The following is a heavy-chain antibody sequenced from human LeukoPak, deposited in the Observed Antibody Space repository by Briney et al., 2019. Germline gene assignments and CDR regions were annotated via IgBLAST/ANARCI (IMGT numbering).Heavy chain of an antibody. CDR2: FYSGGST. D-gene: IGHD5-18*01. Sequence: GGPLRLSCAASGFTVRSNYMSWDLEAPGKGVEGGVVFYSGGSTYYAESVKGRFTISRDNSKNTLYLQMNSLIAEDTAVYYCASERYSYGPPGSGMDVWGKGTTVTVSS. J-gene: IGHJ6*04. CDR1: GFTVRSNY. CDR3: ASERYSYGPPGSGMDV. V-gene: IGHV3-53*01.